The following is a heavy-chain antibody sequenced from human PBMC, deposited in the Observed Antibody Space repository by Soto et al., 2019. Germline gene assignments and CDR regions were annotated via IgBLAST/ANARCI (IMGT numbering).Heavy chain of an antibody. J-gene: IGHJ4*02. CDR2: IHSDSSSR. Sequence: EVQLLESGGGLVQPGESLRLSCAASGFSFSSYALTWVRQAPGRGLEWVSTIHSDSSSRFYAGSVKGRFTISRDNSKNTLFLQMDSLRAEDTALYYCAKVPPTYCSGSSCYLDFWGQGTLVTVSS. D-gene: IGHD2-2*01. V-gene: IGHV3-23*05. CDR3: AKVPPTYCSGSSCYLDF. CDR1: GFSFSSYA.